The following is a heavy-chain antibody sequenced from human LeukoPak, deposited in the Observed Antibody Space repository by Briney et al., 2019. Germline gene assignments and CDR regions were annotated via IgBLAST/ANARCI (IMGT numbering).Heavy chain of an antibody. CDR2: IYHSGST. CDR1: GYSISSGYY. J-gene: IGHJ3*02. Sequence: SETLSLTCTVSGYSISSGYYWGWIRQPPGKGLEWIGSIYHSGSTYYNPSLKSRVTISVDTSKNQFSLKLSSVTAADTAVYYCASIITMVRGVTDDAFDIWGQGTMVTVSS. CDR3: ASIITMVRGVTDDAFDI. D-gene: IGHD3-10*01. V-gene: IGHV4-38-2*02.